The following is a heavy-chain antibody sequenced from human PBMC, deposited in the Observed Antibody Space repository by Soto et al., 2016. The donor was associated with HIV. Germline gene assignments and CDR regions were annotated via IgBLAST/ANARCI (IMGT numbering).Heavy chain of an antibody. D-gene: IGHD3-22*01. CDR3: ARGRGSYDAGGYYFEAFDI. Sequence: EVQLVESGEAWYSLGSLRLSCAASGFTFSSYDMHWVRQATGKGLEWVSGIGTGGDTYYLGSVKGRFTISRENAKNSWYLQMNSLRAGDTAVYFCARGRGSYDAGGYYFEAFDIWGQGQWSPSLQ. CDR1: GFTFSSYD. J-gene: IGHJ3*02. V-gene: IGHV3-13*04. CDR2: IGTGGDT.